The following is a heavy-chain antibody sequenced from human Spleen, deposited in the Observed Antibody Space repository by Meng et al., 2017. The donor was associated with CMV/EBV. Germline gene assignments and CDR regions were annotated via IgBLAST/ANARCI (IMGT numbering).Heavy chain of an antibody. CDR1: ACTYTGYY. V-gene: IGHV1-2*02. J-gene: IGHJ5*02. CDR2: INHKSGGK. D-gene: IGHD4-17*01. Sequence: KTSACTYTGYYMQWVGQAPGQGLEWMGRINHKSGGKNYAQKFQGRGNMTRDTSISTAYMELSRLRSDDTAVYYCARATTVRPYNWFDPWGQGTLVTVSS. CDR3: ARATTVRPYNWFDP.